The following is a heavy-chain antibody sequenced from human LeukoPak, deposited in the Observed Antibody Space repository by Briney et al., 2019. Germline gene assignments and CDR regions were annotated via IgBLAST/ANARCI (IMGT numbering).Heavy chain of an antibody. V-gene: IGHV4-34*01. D-gene: IGHD3-10*01. CDR1: GESLSDYY. Sequence: SETRSLTCAVYGESLSDYYWNWFRQPPGKGLEWIAEINPSGNTRYNPSLKSRVTISVDTSKNHFSLRLTSVTAADTAMYYCARGRGTWGQGTLVTVSS. CDR2: INPSGNT. CDR3: ARGRGT. J-gene: IGHJ5*02.